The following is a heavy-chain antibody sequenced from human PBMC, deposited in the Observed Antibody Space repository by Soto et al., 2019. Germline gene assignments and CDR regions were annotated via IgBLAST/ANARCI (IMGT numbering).Heavy chain of an antibody. CDR2: IMPGSSHI. J-gene: IGHJ3*02. CDR3: AIEIVGATSVHVFDI. Sequence: EVQLVESGGGLVQPGGSLRLTCAASGFTFSIYSMNWVRQAPGKGLEWVSYIMPGSSHIFYADSVKGRFTISRDNAKNSLYVQMNSLRVEDTALYYCAIEIVGATSVHVFDIWGQGTMVTVSS. D-gene: IGHD1-26*01. V-gene: IGHV3-48*01. CDR1: GFTFSIYS.